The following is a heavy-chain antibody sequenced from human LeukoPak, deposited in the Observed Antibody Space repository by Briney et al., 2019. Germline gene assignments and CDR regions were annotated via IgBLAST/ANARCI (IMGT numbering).Heavy chain of an antibody. CDR3: ARDVHGSGTWDWFDP. CDR1: GGSLNYYY. D-gene: IGHD3-10*01. CDR2: IYASGNT. Sequence: SETLSLTCSVSGGSLNYYYWSWIRQPAGRGLEWIGRIYASGNTNYNPSLKSRVTMSVDTSKNQFSLNLSSVTAADTAVYYCARDVHGSGTWDWFDPWGQGTLVTVSS. V-gene: IGHV4-4*07. J-gene: IGHJ5*02.